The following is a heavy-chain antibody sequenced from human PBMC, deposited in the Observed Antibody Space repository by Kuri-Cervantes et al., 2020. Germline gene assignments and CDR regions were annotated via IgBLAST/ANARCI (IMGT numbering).Heavy chain of an antibody. Sequence: SETLSLTCAVSGYSINSGYFWAWIRQPPGKGLEWIGSINHIGSTYYTPSLKSRVTISVDTSKNQFSLKLSSVTAADTAVYYCARPNHPTPYFYYFDQWGQGTPVTVSS. CDR3: ARPNHPTPYFYYFDQ. CDR2: INHIGST. V-gene: IGHV4-38-2*01. CDR1: GYSINSGYF. D-gene: IGHD3-9*01. J-gene: IGHJ4*02.